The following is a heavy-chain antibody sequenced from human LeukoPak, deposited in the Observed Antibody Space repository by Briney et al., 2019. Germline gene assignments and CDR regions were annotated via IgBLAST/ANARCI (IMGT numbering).Heavy chain of an antibody. D-gene: IGHD3-9*01. CDR2: FDTEDGET. Sequence: ASVKVSCKVSGYTLTELSMHWVRQAPGKGLEWMGGFDTEDGETMYAEKFQGRVTMTEDTSTDTAYMELSSLRSEDTAVYYCVRAYDILTGPDYWGQGTLVTVSS. CDR3: VRAYDILTGPDY. CDR1: GYTLTELS. J-gene: IGHJ4*02. V-gene: IGHV1-24*01.